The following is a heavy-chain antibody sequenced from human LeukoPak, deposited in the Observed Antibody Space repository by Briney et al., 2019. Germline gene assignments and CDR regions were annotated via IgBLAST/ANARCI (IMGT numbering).Heavy chain of an antibody. D-gene: IGHD4-17*01. CDR1: GYTFTSYY. CDR2: INPNSGDT. V-gene: IGHV1-2*02. Sequence: ASVKVSCKASGYTFTSYYVHWVRQAPGQGLEWMGWINPNSGDTNYAQKFQGRVTMTRDTSISSAYMDLSRLRSDDTAVYHCAKVVHGTVAFDIWGQGTLVTVSS. CDR3: AKVVHGTVAFDI. J-gene: IGHJ3*02.